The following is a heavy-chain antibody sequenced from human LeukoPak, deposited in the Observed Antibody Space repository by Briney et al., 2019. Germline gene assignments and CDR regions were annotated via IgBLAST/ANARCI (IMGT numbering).Heavy chain of an antibody. CDR1: GYSFTSYW. D-gene: IGHD6-13*01. V-gene: IGHV5-51*01. Sequence: GESLKISCKGSGYSFTSYWIGWVRQMPGKGLEWVGIIYPGDSDTRYSPSFQGQVTISADKSISTAYLQWSSLKASDTAMYYCARNFRRGGSSWYAVLGYFDYWGQGTLVTVSS. CDR3: ARNFRRGGSSWYAVLGYFDY. J-gene: IGHJ4*02. CDR2: IYPGDSDT.